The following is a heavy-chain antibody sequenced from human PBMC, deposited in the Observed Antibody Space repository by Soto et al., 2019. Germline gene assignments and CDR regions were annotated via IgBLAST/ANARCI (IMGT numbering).Heavy chain of an antibody. CDR3: VGGQYYFDY. CDR2: ISYDGSDK. V-gene: IGHV3-30*03. Sequence: QGQLVESGGGVVQPGRSLRLSCAASGFPFTSYGMHWVREGPDKGLEWVAIISYDGSDKYYADSVKGRFTISRDNSKNTLYLPMNSLRPEDPALYYCVGGQYYFDYRGQGTLVIVSS. CDR1: GFPFTSYG. D-gene: IGHD3-10*01. J-gene: IGHJ4*02.